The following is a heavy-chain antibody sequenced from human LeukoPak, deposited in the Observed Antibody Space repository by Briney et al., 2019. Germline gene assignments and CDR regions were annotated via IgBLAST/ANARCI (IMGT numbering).Heavy chain of an antibody. D-gene: IGHD3-10*01. CDR2: IKQDGSER. Sequence: LPGGSLRLSCAASGFTFSSYAMHWVRQSPTKGLEWVANIKQDGSERYYVDSVKGRFTISRDNAKNSLSLQMNNLRVEDTAVYYCARAGSHWHYVYWGQGTVVTVSS. V-gene: IGHV3-7*01. CDR3: ARAGSHWHYVY. CDR1: GFTFSSYA. J-gene: IGHJ4*02.